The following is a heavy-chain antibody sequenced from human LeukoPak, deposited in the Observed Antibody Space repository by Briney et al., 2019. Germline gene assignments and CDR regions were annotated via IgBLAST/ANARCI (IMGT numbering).Heavy chain of an antibody. CDR1: GYTFTSYY. D-gene: IGHD4-17*01. CDR3: ARNYPYGDYTYYFDY. Sequence: ASVKVSCTASGYTFTSYYMHWVRQAPGQGLEWMGIINPSGGSTSYAQKFQRRVTMTRDMSTSTVYMELSSLRSEDTAVYYCARNYPYGDYTYYFDYWGQGTLVTVSS. J-gene: IGHJ4*02. V-gene: IGHV1-46*01. CDR2: INPSGGST.